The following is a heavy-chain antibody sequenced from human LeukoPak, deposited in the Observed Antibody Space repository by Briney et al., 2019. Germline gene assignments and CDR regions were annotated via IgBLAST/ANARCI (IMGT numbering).Heavy chain of an antibody. CDR2: IYHSGST. CDR1: GYSISSGYY. V-gene: IGHV4-38-2*01. Sequence: SETLSLTCAVSGYSISSGYYWGWIRQPPEKGLEWIGSIYHSGSTYYNPSLKSRVTISVDTSKNQFSLKLSSVTAADTAVYYCARGSSSGWYVDYWGQGTLVTVSS. J-gene: IGHJ4*02. CDR3: ARGSSSGWYVDY. D-gene: IGHD6-19*01.